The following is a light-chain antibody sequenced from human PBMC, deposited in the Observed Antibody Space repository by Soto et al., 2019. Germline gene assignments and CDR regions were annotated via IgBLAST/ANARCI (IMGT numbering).Light chain of an antibody. Sequence: DIQMTQSTSSLSASVGDTVTLTCRASQSITTYLNWYQQKPGRAPKLLIYAASSLQSGVPSRFSGSGSGTDFTLTISRLEPEDFAVYYCQQYGSSPPITFGQGTRLEI. CDR2: AAS. V-gene: IGKV1-39*01. CDR3: QQYGSSPPIT. J-gene: IGKJ5*01. CDR1: QSITTY.